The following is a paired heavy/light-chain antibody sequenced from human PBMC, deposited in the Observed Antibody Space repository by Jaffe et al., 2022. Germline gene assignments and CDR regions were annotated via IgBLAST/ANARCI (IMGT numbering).Light chain of an antibody. V-gene: IGKV3-11*01. CDR2: DAS. Sequence: EIVLTQSPATLSLSPGERATLSCRTSQSVSSYLAWYQQKPGQAPRLLIYDASNRATGIPARFSGSGSGTDFTLTISSLEPEDFAVYYCQQRSNLITFGQGTRLEIK. J-gene: IGKJ5*01. CDR1: QSVSSY. CDR3: QQRSNLIT.
Heavy chain of an antibody. CDR1: GFTFSNYA. D-gene: IGHD2-15*01. V-gene: IGHV3-23*01. CDR3: AKGDLGYCSGGRCYYLDL. J-gene: IGHJ4*02. Sequence: EVQLLESGGGLVQPGGSLRLSCGASGFTFSNYAMSWVRQAPGKRLERVSGISGDGGATYNADSVRGRFTISRDNSKNTLYLQMNSLRPEDTAVYYCAKGDLGYCSGGRCYYLDLWGQGTLVTVSS. CDR2: ISGDGGAT.